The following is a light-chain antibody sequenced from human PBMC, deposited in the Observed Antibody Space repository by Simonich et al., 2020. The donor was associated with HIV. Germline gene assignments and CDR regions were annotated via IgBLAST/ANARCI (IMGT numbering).Light chain of an antibody. V-gene: IGLV2-14*02. CDR2: EGT. J-gene: IGLJ2*01. CDR1: STDVGSYNL. CDR3: CSYTGSNTVI. Sequence: QSALTQPASVSGSPGQSITISCTGTSTDVGSYNLVSWYQQHPGKAPKRMLYEGTKRPSGVSNRFSGSKSGNTASLTISGLQSDDEADYYCCSYTGSNTVIFGGGTKLTVL.